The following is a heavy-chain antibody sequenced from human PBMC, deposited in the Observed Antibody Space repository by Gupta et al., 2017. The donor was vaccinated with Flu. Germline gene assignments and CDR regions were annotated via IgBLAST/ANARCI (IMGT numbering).Heavy chain of an antibody. D-gene: IGHD6-13*01. CDR1: GGSISSGSYY. V-gene: IGHV4-61*02. J-gene: IGHJ5*02. CDR3: ARGRTSYSSSWFDP. Sequence: QVQLQESGPGLVKPSQTLSLTCTVSGGSISSGSYYWRWIRQPAGKGLEWIGRIYTSGSTNYNPSLKSRVTISVDTSKNQFSLKLSSVTAADTAVYYCARGRTSYSSSWFDPWGQGTLVTVSS. CDR2: IYTSGST.